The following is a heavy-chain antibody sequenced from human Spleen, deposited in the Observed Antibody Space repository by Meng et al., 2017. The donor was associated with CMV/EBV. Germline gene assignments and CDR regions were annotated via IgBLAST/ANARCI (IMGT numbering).Heavy chain of an antibody. V-gene: IGHV3-20*04. J-gene: IGHJ6*02. CDR2: INWNGGST. CDR1: GFTFDDYG. Sequence: GESLKISCAASGFTFDDYGMSWVRQAPGKGLEWVSGINWNGGSTGYADSVKGRFTISRDNSKNTLYLQVNSLRTEDTAVYYCARVLLTLAISGVDEPGCMDVWGQGTTVTVSS. D-gene: IGHD3-3*01. CDR3: ARVLLTLAISGVDEPGCMDV.